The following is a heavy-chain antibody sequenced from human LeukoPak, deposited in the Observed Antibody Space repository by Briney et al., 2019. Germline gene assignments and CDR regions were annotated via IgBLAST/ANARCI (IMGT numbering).Heavy chain of an antibody. D-gene: IGHD6-6*01. V-gene: IGHV3-7*01. J-gene: IGHJ4*02. Sequence: GGSLRLSCAASGFTFSSYWMSWVRQAPGKGLEWVANIKQDGSEKYYADSVKGRFTISRDNSKNTLYLQMNSLRAEDTAVYYCARDHTARPPYYFDYWGQGTLVTVSS. CDR1: GFTFSSYW. CDR2: IKQDGSEK. CDR3: ARDHTARPPYYFDY.